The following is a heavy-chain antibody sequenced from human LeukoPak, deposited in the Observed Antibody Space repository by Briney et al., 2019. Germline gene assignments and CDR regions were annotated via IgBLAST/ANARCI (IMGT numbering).Heavy chain of an antibody. CDR1: GYTFTSYD. D-gene: IGHD2-15*01. CDR3: ARGADYCSGGSCYSNWFDP. V-gene: IGHV1-8*01. CDR2: MNTNSGNT. J-gene: IGHJ5*02. Sequence: ASVKVSCKASGYTFTSYDINWVRQATGQGLEWMGWMNTNSGNTGYAQKFQGRVTMTRNTSISTAYMELSSLRSEDTAVYYCARGADYCSGGSCYSNWFDPWGQGTLVTVSS.